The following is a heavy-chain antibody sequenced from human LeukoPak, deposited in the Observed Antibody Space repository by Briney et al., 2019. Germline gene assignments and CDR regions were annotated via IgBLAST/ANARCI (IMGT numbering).Heavy chain of an antibody. D-gene: IGHD6-19*01. V-gene: IGHV3-66*01. CDR1: GFTVSSNY. J-gene: IGHJ4*02. Sequence: GGSLRLSCAASGFTVSSNYMSWVRQAPGKGLEWVSVIYSGGSTYYADSVKGRFTISRDNSKNTLYLQMNSLRAEDTAVYYCAKSRSGWYPDFDYWGQGTLVTVSS. CDR2: IYSGGST. CDR3: AKSRSGWYPDFDY.